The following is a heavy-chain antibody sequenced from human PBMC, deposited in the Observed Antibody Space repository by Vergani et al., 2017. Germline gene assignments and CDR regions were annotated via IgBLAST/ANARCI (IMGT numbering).Heavy chain of an antibody. CDR2: IGYDGRIK. CDR3: AKDGRENSDYGYFDY. J-gene: IGHJ4*02. V-gene: IGHV3-30*02. D-gene: IGHD4-17*01. CDR1: GFRFNTSG. Sequence: VQLVESGGGLVQPGGSLKLYCATFGFRFNTSGAHWVRQAPGKGVEWVAFIGYDGRIKYNVDSVKGRFTISRDTSKKTLSLQMRSLRADDTAVYYCAKDGRENSDYGYFDYWGEGTLVTVSS.